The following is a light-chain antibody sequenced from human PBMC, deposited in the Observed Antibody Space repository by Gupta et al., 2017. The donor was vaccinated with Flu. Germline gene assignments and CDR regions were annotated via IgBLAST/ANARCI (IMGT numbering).Light chain of an antibody. V-gene: IGKV3-15*01. CDR1: QHLSSN. J-gene: IGKJ1*01. CDR2: GAS. CDR3: QQYNNWPPWT. Sequence: EIVMTQSPGTLSVSPGERATLSCRASQHLSSNLAWYQQKPGQAPRLLIYGASTRATGISARFSGNGSETEFTLTISSLQSEDSAVYYCQQYNNWPPWTFGQGTKVEIK.